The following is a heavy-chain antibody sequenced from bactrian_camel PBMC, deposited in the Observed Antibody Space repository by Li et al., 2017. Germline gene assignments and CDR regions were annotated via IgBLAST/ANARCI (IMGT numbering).Heavy chain of an antibody. CDR1: GFTFDDSD. CDR3: AAGWGCTERPGINY. CDR2: LSSDGTT. D-gene: IGHD3*01. V-gene: IGHV3S55*01. Sequence: HVQLVESGGGSVQAGGSLRLSCIVSGFTFDDSDLGWYRQAPGNERELVSTLSSDGTTYYTDSVKGRFTISQDNAKNTLYLQMNSLKPEDSAMYYCAAGWGCTERPGINYWGQGTQVTVS. J-gene: IGHJ4*01.